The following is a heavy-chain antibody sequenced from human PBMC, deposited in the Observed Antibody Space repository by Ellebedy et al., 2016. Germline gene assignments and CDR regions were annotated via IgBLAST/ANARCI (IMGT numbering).Heavy chain of an antibody. CDR3: ARGGLTMVRGIISDAFDI. D-gene: IGHD3-10*01. V-gene: IGHV3-48*04. J-gene: IGHJ3*02. CDR2: ISSNNRTI. CDR1: GFTFSDYG. Sequence: GGSLRLSCVASGFTFSDYGMDWVRQAPGKGLEWVSYISSNNRTIFYAESVKGRFTISRDNAKNALYLQMNNLIAEDTAVYFCARGGLTMVRGIISDAFDIWGQGTMVTVSS.